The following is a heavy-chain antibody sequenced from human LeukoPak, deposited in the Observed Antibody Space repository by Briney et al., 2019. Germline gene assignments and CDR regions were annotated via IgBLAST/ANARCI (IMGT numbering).Heavy chain of an antibody. CDR2: IYYSGST. J-gene: IGHJ4*02. D-gene: IGHD3-22*01. Sequence: SPSETLSLTCTVSGGSISSSSYYWGWIRQPPGKGLEWIGSIYYSGSTYYNPSLKSRVTISVDTSTSQFSLKLSSVTAADTAVYYCASLRSGYEYYFDYWGQGTLVTVSS. CDR1: GGSISSSSYY. V-gene: IGHV4-39*01. CDR3: ASLRSGYEYYFDY.